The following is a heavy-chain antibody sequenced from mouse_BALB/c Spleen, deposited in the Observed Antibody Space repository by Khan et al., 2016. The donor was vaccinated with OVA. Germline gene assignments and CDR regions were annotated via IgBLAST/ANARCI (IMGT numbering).Heavy chain of an antibody. Sequence: QIQLVQSGPELKKPGETVKISCKASGYTFRNNGMNWVKQTPGKGLKWMGWINTYTGDPTYADDFKGRFAFSLEISADTAYLQINNLKNEDMATYFCARVGYNETMDSWGQGTSVTVSS. CDR3: ARVGYNETMDS. CDR1: GYTFRNNG. J-gene: IGHJ4*01. D-gene: IGHD2-14*01. V-gene: IGHV9-1*02. CDR2: INTYTGDP.